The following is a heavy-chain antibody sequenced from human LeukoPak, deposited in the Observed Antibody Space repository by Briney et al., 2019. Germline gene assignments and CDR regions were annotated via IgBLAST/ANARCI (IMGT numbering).Heavy chain of an antibody. CDR2: INSDGSST. D-gene: IGHD3-22*01. J-gene: IGHJ4*02. V-gene: IGHV3-74*01. CDR1: GFTFSSYW. Sequence: GGSLRLSRAASGFTFSSYWMHWVRQAPGKGLVWVSRINSDGSSTSYADSVKGRFTISRDNAKNTLYLQMNSLRAEDTAVYYCAREGYYYDSSGYYLRGFDYWGQGTLVTVSS. CDR3: AREGYYYDSSGYYLRGFDY.